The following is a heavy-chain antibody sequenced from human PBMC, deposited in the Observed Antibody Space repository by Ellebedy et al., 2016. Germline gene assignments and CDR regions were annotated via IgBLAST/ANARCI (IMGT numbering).Heavy chain of an antibody. Sequence: GESLKISXAASTFMLNSYWMHWVRQAPGKGLVWVSRINSDESSRSYADSVQGRVTISRDNAKNTLYLQMNSLRAEDTAVYYCVRGGYGDYYYYYMDVWGKGTTVTVSS. CDR1: TFMLNSYW. D-gene: IGHD4-17*01. V-gene: IGHV3-74*01. J-gene: IGHJ6*03. CDR3: VRGGYGDYYYYYMDV. CDR2: INSDESSR.